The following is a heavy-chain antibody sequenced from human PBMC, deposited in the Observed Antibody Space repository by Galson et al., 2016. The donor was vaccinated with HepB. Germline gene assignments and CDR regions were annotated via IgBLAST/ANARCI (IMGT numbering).Heavy chain of an antibody. Sequence: SVKVSCKASGGTFSSNAISWVRQAPGQGLEWMGGISPLLDMTKYAQKFQGRVTITADESTRTAYMELSRLRSEDTAVYYCASPTAGWVRLDEGTFDYWGQGTLVTVSS. D-gene: IGHD1-1*01. CDR3: ASPTAGWVRLDEGTFDY. J-gene: IGHJ4*02. V-gene: IGHV1-69*10. CDR1: GGTFSSNA. CDR2: ISPLLDMT.